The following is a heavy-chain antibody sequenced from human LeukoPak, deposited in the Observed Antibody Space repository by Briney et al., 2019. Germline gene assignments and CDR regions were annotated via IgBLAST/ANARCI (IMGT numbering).Heavy chain of an antibody. CDR2: ISSSGST. Sequence: SETLSLTCTVSGGSIISDYWTWIRQPAGKGLEWIGRISSSGSTDYNPSLKSRVTMTVDRSKNQFSLKLSSVTAADTAVYYCARGIGIVATITVDYWGQGTLVTASS. CDR1: GGSIISDY. CDR3: ARGIGIVATITVDY. J-gene: IGHJ4*02. D-gene: IGHD5-12*01. V-gene: IGHV4-4*07.